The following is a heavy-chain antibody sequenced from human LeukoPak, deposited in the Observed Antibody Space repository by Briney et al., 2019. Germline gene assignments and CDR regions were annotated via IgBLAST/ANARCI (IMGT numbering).Heavy chain of an antibody. CDR2: INWNGGST. Sequence: PGGSLRLSCAASGFTFDDYGMSWVRQAPGKGLEWVSGINWNGGSTGYADSVKGRFTISRDNAKNSMYLQMNSLRAEDTALYYCASHGVWFGELSSYYYYGMDVWGQGTTVTVSS. D-gene: IGHD3-10*01. CDR1: GFTFDDYG. CDR3: ASHGVWFGELSSYYYYGMDV. V-gene: IGHV3-20*04. J-gene: IGHJ6*02.